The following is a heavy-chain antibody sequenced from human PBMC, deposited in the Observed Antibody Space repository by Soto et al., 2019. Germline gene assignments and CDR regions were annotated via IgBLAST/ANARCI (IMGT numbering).Heavy chain of an antibody. D-gene: IGHD6-13*01. CDR1: GFTFSSYG. Sequence: GGSLRLSCAASGFTFSSYGLHWVRQAPGRGLEWVAVTQYDGTNEYYADSVKGRFTISRDNSKNTLYLLMNSLRAEDTAVYYCARVKFPYRNGWSFDSWGQGTLVTVSS. J-gene: IGHJ4*02. CDR2: TQYDGTNE. CDR3: ARVKFPYRNGWSFDS. V-gene: IGHV3-33*01.